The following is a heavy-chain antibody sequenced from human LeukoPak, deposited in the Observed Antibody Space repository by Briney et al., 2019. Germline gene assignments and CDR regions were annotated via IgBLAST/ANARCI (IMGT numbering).Heavy chain of an antibody. J-gene: IGHJ6*02. Sequence: GGSLRLSCAASGFTFDDYAMHWVRHAPGKALEWVSGISWNSGSIGYADSVKGRFTISRDNAKNSLYLQMNSLRAEDTALYYCAKDIGAAAGFGMDVWGQGTTVTVSS. CDR3: AKDIGAAAGFGMDV. D-gene: IGHD6-13*01. CDR2: ISWNSGSI. CDR1: GFTFDDYA. V-gene: IGHV3-9*01.